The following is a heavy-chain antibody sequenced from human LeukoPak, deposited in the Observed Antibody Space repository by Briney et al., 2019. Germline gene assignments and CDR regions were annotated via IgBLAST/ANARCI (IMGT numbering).Heavy chain of an antibody. CDR2: IIPIFGTA. CDR3: ASDSRGCSSTSCYGPYYYYYMDV. J-gene: IGHJ6*03. D-gene: IGHD2-2*01. Sequence: SVKVSCKASGGTFSSYAISWVRQAPGQGLEWMGGIIPIFGTANYARKFQGRVTITTDESTSTAYMELSSLRSEDTAVYYCASDSRGCSSTSCYGPYYYYYMDVWGKGTTVTVSS. CDR1: GGTFSSYA. V-gene: IGHV1-69*05.